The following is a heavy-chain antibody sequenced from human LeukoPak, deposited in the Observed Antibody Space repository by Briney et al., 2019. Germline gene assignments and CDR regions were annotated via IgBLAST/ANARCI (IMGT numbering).Heavy chain of an antibody. D-gene: IGHD5-12*01. CDR1: GYTFTSYD. J-gene: IGHJ4*02. V-gene: IGHV1-8*01. CDR3: EIYTGYDSF. Sequence: ASVKVSCKASGYTFTSYDITWVRQATGQGLEWMGWMSPDSGYTGYAQTFQGRVTLTRNTSVSTAFIELSSLRSEDTAVYYCEIYTGYDSFWGQGTLVTVSS. CDR2: MSPDSGYT.